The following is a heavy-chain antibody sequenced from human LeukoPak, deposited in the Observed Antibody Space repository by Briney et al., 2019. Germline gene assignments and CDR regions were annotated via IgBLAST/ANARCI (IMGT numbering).Heavy chain of an antibody. D-gene: IGHD4-23*01. CDR2: ISGSGGST. J-gene: IGHJ4*02. Sequence: GSLRLSCAASGFTFSSYAMSWVRQAPGKGLEWVSAISGSGGSTYYADSVKGRFTNSRDNSKNTLYLQMNSLRAEDTAVYYCASRTTDYGGNYWGQGTLVTVSS. V-gene: IGHV3-23*01. CDR1: GFTFSSYA. CDR3: ASRTTDYGGNY.